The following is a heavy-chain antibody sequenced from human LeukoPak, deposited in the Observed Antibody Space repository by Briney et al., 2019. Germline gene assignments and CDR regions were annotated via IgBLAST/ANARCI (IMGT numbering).Heavy chain of an antibody. CDR1: GFTFSSYG. CDR3: AKAEHYYDSSGYYSAVDY. D-gene: IGHD3-22*01. Sequence: PGGSLRLSCAASGFTFSSYGMHWVRQAPGKGLEWVAVIWYDGSNKYYADSVKGRFTISRDNSKNTLYLQMNSLRAEDTAVYYCAKAEHYYDSSGYYSAVDYWGQGTLVTVSS. V-gene: IGHV3-33*06. CDR2: IWYDGSNK. J-gene: IGHJ4*02.